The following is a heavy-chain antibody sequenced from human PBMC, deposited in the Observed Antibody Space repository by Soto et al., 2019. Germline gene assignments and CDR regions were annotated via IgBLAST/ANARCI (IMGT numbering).Heavy chain of an antibody. V-gene: IGHV3-23*01. Sequence: GGSLRLSCAASGFTFSSYAMSWVRQAPGKGLEWVSAISGSGGSTYYADSVKGRFTISRDNSKNTLYLQMNSLRAEDTAVYYCAKVSGSYYYYGMDVWGQGTTVTVSS. CDR3: AKVSGSYYYYGMDV. CDR1: GFTFSSYA. D-gene: IGHD3-10*01. CDR2: ISGSGGST. J-gene: IGHJ6*02.